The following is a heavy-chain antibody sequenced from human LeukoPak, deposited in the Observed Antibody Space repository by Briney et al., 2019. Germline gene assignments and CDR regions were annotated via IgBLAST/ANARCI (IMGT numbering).Heavy chain of an antibody. V-gene: IGHV3-9*01. CDR1: GFTFDDYA. CDR3: AKGAGALLWFGELTFDY. J-gene: IGHJ4*02. CDR2: ISWNSGSI. Sequence: GGSLRLSCAASGFTFDDYAMHWVRQAPGKGLEWVSGISWNSGSIGYADSVKGRFTISRDNAKNSLYLQMNSLRAEDTALYYCAKGAGALLWFGELTFDYWGQGTLVTVSS. D-gene: IGHD3-10*01.